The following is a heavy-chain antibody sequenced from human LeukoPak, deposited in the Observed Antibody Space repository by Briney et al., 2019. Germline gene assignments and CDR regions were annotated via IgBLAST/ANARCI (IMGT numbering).Heavy chain of an antibody. CDR1: VFTLSSYG. CDR2: IWYDGSNK. J-gene: IGHJ4*02. Sequence: TGGSLRLSCAASVFTLSSYGTHWVRHAPGRGLEGGSDIWYDGSNKYYADCRKGRFTIYRDNSKNTLYLQMNSLRAEDTAVYYCARENWNGPSIRYYFDYWGQGTLVTVSS. D-gene: IGHD1-1*01. V-gene: IGHV3-33*08. CDR3: ARENWNGPSIRYYFDY.